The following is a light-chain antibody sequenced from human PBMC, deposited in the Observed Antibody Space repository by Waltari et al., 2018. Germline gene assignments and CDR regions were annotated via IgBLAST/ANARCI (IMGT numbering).Light chain of an antibody. V-gene: IGKV3-15*01. CDR1: QSVSTN. CDR3: QQYNDWPPMYT. CDR2: GAS. Sequence: EIVMTQSTATMTVSPGERATLTCRASQSVSTNLAWYQQKPGQAPRLLIYGASTRATGIPARFSGGGSGTEFTLTISSLQSEDFAVYYCQQYNDWPPMYTFGQGTKLDI. J-gene: IGKJ2*01.